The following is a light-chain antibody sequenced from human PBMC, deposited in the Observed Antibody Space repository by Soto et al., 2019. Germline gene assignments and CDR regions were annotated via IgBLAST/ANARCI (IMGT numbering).Light chain of an antibody. V-gene: IGKV3-11*01. CDR1: QSISSY. Sequence: EIVMTHSPATLSVSPGERATLSCRASQSISSYLAWYQQKPGQAPRLLIYDASNRATGIPARFSGSGSGTDFTLTISSLEPEDFAVYYCQQRSNWITFGQGTRLEIK. J-gene: IGKJ5*01. CDR3: QQRSNWIT. CDR2: DAS.